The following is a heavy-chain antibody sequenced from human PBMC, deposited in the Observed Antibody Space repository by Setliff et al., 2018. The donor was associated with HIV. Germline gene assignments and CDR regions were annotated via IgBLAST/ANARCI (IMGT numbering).Heavy chain of an antibody. V-gene: IGHV1-69*01. CDR3: ARGGEYCSGGSCYPPFDY. CDR1: GGAFSSYT. D-gene: IGHD2-15*01. J-gene: IGHJ4*02. Sequence: VSCKASGGAFSSYTISWVRQAPGQGLEWMGGIIPIFGTSNYAQKFQGRVTITADESTTTAYMELSSLRSEDTAVYYCARGGEYCSGGSCYPPFDYWGQGTLVTVSS. CDR2: IIPIFGTS.